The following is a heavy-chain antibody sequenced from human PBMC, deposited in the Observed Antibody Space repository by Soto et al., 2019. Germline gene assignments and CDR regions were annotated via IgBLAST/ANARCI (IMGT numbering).Heavy chain of an antibody. D-gene: IGHD3-22*01. CDR3: ARDWTHYDSSGPGDY. V-gene: IGHV3-21*01. J-gene: IGHJ4*02. CDR2: ISSSSSYI. CDR1: GFTFSSYS. Sequence: LRLSCAASGFTFSSYSMNWVRQAPGKGLEWVSSISSSSSYIYYADSVKGRFTISRDNAKNSLYLQMNSLRAEDTAVYYCARDWTHYDSSGPGDYWGQGTLVTVSS.